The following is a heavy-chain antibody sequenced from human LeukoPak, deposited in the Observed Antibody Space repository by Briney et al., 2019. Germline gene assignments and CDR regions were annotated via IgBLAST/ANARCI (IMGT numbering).Heavy chain of an antibody. J-gene: IGHJ1*01. Sequence: SETLSLTCTVSGGSISSGSYYWSWIRQPAWKGLEWIGRIYTSGSTNYNPSLKSRVTISVDTSKNQFSLKLSSVTAADTAVYYCARMVQSTDSSGFYLPEYFQHWGQGTLITVSS. CDR2: IYTSGST. CDR3: ARMVQSTDSSGFYLPEYFQH. V-gene: IGHV4-61*02. D-gene: IGHD3-22*01. CDR1: GGSISSGSYY.